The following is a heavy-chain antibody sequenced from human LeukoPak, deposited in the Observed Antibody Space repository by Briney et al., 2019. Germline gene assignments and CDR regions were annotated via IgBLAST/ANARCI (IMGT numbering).Heavy chain of an antibody. J-gene: IGHJ4*02. Sequence: SVKVSCKASGGTFSSYAISWVRQAPGQGLEWMGRIIPIFGIANYAQKFQGRVTITADKSTSTAYMELSSLRSEDTAVYYCARGSAVAGTEDYWGQGTLVTVSS. CDR3: ARGSAVAGTEDY. CDR1: GGTFSSYA. D-gene: IGHD6-19*01. V-gene: IGHV1-69*04. CDR2: IIPIFGIA.